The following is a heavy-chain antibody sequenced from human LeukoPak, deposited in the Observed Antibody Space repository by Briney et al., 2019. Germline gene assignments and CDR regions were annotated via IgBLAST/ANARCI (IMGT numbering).Heavy chain of an antibody. Sequence: GGSLRLSCAASGFTFTSYWMTWVRQAPGKGLEWVANIKEDGGEKYYVDSVKGRFTISRDNAKNSLYLQMNSLGVEDTAVYYCARDRMGDCSGGNCYNGFDYWGQGTLVTVSS. CDR3: ARDRMGDCSGGNCYNGFDY. CDR2: IKEDGGEK. D-gene: IGHD2-15*01. V-gene: IGHV3-7*01. J-gene: IGHJ4*02. CDR1: GFTFTSYW.